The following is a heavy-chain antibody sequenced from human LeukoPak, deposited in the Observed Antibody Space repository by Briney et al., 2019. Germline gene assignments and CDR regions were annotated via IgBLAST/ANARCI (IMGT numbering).Heavy chain of an antibody. CDR1: GYTFTGYY. CDR2: INPNSGGT. J-gene: IGHJ4*02. CDR3: ARAAPISLNFDY. Sequence: ASVKVSCKASGYTFTGYYMHWVRQAPGRGLEWMGWINPNSGGTNYAQKFQGRVTMTRDTSISTAYMELSRLRSDDTAVYYCARAAPISLNFDYWGQGTLVTVSS. V-gene: IGHV1-2*02. D-gene: IGHD3-9*01.